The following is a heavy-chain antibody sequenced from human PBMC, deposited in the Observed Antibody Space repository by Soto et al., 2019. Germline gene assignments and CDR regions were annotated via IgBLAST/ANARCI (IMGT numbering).Heavy chain of an antibody. CDR3: ARGHYYYGMDV. J-gene: IGHJ6*02. Sequence: LSLTCTVSNGSVSSGTYSWSWVRQLPGKGLEWIGYIYYSGTTYYTPSLKSRLTMSMDRANDHFSLNLTSVTAADTAVYFCARGHYYYGMDVWGQGITVTVSS. CDR2: IYYSGTT. V-gene: IGHV4-30-2*01. CDR1: NGSVSSGTYS.